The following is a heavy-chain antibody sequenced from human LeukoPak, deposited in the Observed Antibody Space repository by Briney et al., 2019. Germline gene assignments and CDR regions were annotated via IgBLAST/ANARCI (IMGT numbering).Heavy chain of an antibody. V-gene: IGHV4-39*07. CDR2: IYYSGST. D-gene: IGHD6-13*01. CDR1: GGSISSSSYH. CDR3: ARDSAAGTFTQHYYYYYYMDV. J-gene: IGHJ6*03. Sequence: SETLSLTCTVSGGSISSSSYHWGWIRQPPGKGLEWIGSIYYSGSTYYNPSLKSRVTISVDTSKNQFSLKLSSVTAADTAVYYCARDSAAGTFTQHYYYYYYMDVWGKGTTVTVSS.